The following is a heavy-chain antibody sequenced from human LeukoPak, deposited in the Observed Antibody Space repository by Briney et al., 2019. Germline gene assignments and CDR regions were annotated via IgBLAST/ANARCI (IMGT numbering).Heavy chain of an antibody. J-gene: IGHJ4*02. CDR3: SADPTYCLASGSHFDY. V-gene: IGHV1-58*01. CDR2: IVVGSGVT. D-gene: IGHD3-10*01. Sequence: GASVKVSCKASGFTFTSSAVQWVRQARGQSLEWIGWIVVGSGVTNSAQTFQESVTITRDMSPSTPYIELRRLRSEETTEYYSSADPTYCLASGSHFDYWGQGTLVTVSS. CDR1: GFTFTSSA.